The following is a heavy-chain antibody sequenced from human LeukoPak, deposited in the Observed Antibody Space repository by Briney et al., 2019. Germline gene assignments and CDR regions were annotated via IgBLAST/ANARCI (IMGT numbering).Heavy chain of an antibody. CDR2: IYPGDSDT. Sequence: GESLKISCKGSGYSFTSYWIGWVRQMPGKGLEWMGIIYPGDSDTRYSPSFQGQVTISADKSISTAYLQWSSLKASDTAMYYCARRRLVVGATFEHWFDPWGQGTLVTVSS. J-gene: IGHJ5*02. V-gene: IGHV5-51*01. D-gene: IGHD1-26*01. CDR1: GYSFTSYW. CDR3: ARRRLVVGATFEHWFDP.